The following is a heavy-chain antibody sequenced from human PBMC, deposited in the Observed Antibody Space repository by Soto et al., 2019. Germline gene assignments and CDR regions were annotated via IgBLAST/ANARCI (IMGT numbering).Heavy chain of an antibody. Sequence: DVQLLESGGGLLQPGGSLRLSYAASGFIFSAFDMSWVRQAPGKGLEWVSSISGGTYYADSVKGRFTISRDNSKNTLYLQMNGLRAEDTAVYYCAIGGPGGPLGHWGQGTLVTVSS. CDR3: AIGGPGGPLGH. D-gene: IGHD3-10*01. CDR1: GFIFSAFD. CDR2: ISGGT. J-gene: IGHJ4*02. V-gene: IGHV3-23*01.